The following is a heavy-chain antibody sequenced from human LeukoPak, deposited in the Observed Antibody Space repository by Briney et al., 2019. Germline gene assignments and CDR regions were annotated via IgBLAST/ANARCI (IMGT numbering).Heavy chain of an antibody. V-gene: IGHV1-8*01. CDR3: ARGVRKLAVAPGGY. CDR2: MNPNSGNT. D-gene: IGHD6-19*01. CDR1: GYTFTSYD. Sequence: VASVKVSCKASGYTFTSYDINWVRQATGQGLEWMGWMNPNSGNTGYAQKFQGRVTMTRNTSISTAYMELSSLRSEDTAVYYCARGVRKLAVAPGGYWGQGTLVTVSS. J-gene: IGHJ4*02.